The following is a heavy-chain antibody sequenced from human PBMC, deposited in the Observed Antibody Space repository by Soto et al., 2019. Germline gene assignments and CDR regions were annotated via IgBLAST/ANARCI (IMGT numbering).Heavy chain of an antibody. J-gene: IGHJ6*02. Sequence: PGWSLRLSCEASGFTFSKFGIHWVRQAPGKGLEWVAVVSYDGSFKYYADSVKGRFTISRDNSKNTLYLQMNSLRPEDTALYYCAKDSDQLLFDYYYYGMDVWGQGTTVTVSS. D-gene: IGHD2-2*01. CDR1: GFTFSKFG. V-gene: IGHV3-30*18. CDR3: AKDSDQLLFDYYYYGMDV. CDR2: VSYDGSFK.